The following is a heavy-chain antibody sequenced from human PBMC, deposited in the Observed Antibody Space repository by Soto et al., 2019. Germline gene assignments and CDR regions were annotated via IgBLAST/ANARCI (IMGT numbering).Heavy chain of an antibody. CDR2: IYYSGST. V-gene: IGHV4-39*01. Sequence: PSETLSLTCTVSGGSISSSSYYWGWIRQPPGKGLEWIGSIYYSGSTYYNPSLKSRVTISVDTSKNQFSLKLSSVTAADTAAYYCALVVVEYSSSSGLGWFDPWGQGTLVTVSS. D-gene: IGHD6-6*01. CDR3: ALVVVEYSSSSGLGWFDP. J-gene: IGHJ5*02. CDR1: GGSISSSSYY.